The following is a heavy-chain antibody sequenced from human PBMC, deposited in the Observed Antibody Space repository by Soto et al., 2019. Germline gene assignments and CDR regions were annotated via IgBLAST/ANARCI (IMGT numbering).Heavy chain of an antibody. CDR2: TYYRYKWWN. Sequence: PGPTLSLSCAVSGDRSSSLGGVWIWIRQSPSSGLEWLGRTYYRYKWWNDYAVSVKSRITINPDTSKKRCCLQLDSVIPKNTALYYCAGIASFRGMDVWGQGTAVTVS. V-gene: IGHV6-1*01. D-gene: IGHD2-21*01. J-gene: IGHJ6*02. CDR1: GDRSSSLGGV. CDR3: AGIASFRGMDV.